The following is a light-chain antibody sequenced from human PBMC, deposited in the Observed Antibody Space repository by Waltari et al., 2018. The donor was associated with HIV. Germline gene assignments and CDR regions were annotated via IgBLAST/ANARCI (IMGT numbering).Light chain of an antibody. CDR2: LNSDGSH. CDR1: SGHSNYD. V-gene: IGLV4-69*01. CDR3: QTWDTGIRV. J-gene: IGLJ3*02. Sequence: QLVLTQSPSASASLGASVKFTCTLSSGHSNYDVAWLQQQPEKGPRYLMKLNSDGSHSKGDGIPDRFSGSSSGAERYLTISSLQSEDEADYYCQTWDTGIRVFGGGTKLTVL.